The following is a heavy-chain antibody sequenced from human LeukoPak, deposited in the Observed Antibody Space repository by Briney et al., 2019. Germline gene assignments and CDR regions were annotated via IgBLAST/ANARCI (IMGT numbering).Heavy chain of an antibody. CDR2: IYSSGRT. CDR1: GGSSSSCY. J-gene: IGHJ3*02. D-gene: IGHD3-3*01. Sequence: SETLSLTCTVSGGSSSSCYWNWIRRPPGEGLEGIGDIYSSGRTNSNPPLKRRVTISIDTSKSQSSLNLSSVTAADTAVYYCARRAEITIFGNGGAFDIWGQGTTVTVSS. CDR3: ARRAEITIFGNGGAFDI. V-gene: IGHV4-59*08.